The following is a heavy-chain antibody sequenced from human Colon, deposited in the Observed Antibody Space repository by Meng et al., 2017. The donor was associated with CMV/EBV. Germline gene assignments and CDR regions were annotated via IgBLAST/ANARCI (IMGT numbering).Heavy chain of an antibody. J-gene: IGHJ5*02. CDR1: GVSIGSNP. V-gene: IGHV3-30-3*01. Sequence: GVSIGSNPMHWVGQAQGKGLEWVAANSVNGSSKNYAEYVKGRLTISRDNSKNTLYLQINSVRAEDTSVYYCMRGHGITWGQGTLVTVSS. CDR3: MRGHGIT. CDR2: NSVNGSSK. D-gene: IGHD1-14*01.